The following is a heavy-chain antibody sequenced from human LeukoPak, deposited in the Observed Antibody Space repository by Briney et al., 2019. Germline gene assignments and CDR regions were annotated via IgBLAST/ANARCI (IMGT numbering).Heavy chain of an antibody. CDR2: IIPIFGTA. J-gene: IGHJ6*03. Sequence: SVKVSCKASGGTFSSYAISWVRQAPGQGLEWMGGIIPIFGTANYAQKFQGRVTITTDGSTSTAYMELSSLRSEDTAVYYCASGSSSWDAYYYYYMDVWGKGTTVTVSS. D-gene: IGHD6-13*01. V-gene: IGHV1-69*05. CDR1: GGTFSSYA. CDR3: ASGSSSWDAYYYYYMDV.